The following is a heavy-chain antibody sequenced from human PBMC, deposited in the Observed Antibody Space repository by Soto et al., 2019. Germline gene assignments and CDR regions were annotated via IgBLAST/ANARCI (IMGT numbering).Heavy chain of an antibody. V-gene: IGHV1-8*01. Sequence: QVQLVQSGAEVKKPGASVKVSCKASGYTFTSYDINWVRQATGQGLEWMGWMNSNSGNTGYAQKFQGRVTMTRNTSISTAYMELSSLRSEDTAVYYCATDSSSWYLYYYGMDVWGQGTTVTVSS. J-gene: IGHJ6*02. CDR3: ATDSSSWYLYYYGMDV. CDR1: GYTFTSYD. D-gene: IGHD6-13*01. CDR2: MNSNSGNT.